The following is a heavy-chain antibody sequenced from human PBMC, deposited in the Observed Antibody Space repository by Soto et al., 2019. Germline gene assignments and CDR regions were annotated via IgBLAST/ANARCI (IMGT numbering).Heavy chain of an antibody. D-gene: IGHD3-16*02. CDR2: INAGNGNT. CDR3: ALLDFDYIWGGYRYTTFYY. V-gene: IGHV1-3*01. Sequence: ASVKVSCKASGYTFTSYAMHWVRQAPGQRLEWMGWINAGNGNTKYSQKFQGRVTITRDTSASTAYMELSSLRSEDTAVYYCALLDFDYIWGGYRYTTFYYWGRGTLVTVSS. CDR1: GYTFTSYA. J-gene: IGHJ4*02.